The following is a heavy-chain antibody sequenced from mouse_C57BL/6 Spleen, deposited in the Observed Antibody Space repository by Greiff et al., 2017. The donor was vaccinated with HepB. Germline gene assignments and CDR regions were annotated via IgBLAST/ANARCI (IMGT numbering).Heavy chain of an antibody. V-gene: IGHV1-26*01. CDR1: GYTFTDYY. Sequence: EVQLQQSGPELVKPVASFKISCKASGYTFTDYYMNCLQQSHGKSLEWIGDINPNNGGTSYNQKFEGTASLTVDKSSSTAYMELRSLTSVDSAVYYCARGDYGNFFDYWGQGTTLTVSS. J-gene: IGHJ2*01. D-gene: IGHD2-1*01. CDR3: ARGDYGNFFDY. CDR2: INPNNGGT.